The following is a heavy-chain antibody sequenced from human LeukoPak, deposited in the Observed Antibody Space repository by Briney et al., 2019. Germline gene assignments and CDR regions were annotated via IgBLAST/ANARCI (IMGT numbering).Heavy chain of an antibody. CDR3: ARDRSKQWLSWYFDL. V-gene: IGHV4-61*02. J-gene: IGHJ2*01. Sequence: SQTLSLTCTVSGGSISSGSYYWSWIRQPAGKGLEWIGRIYTSGSTNYNPSLKSRVTISVDTSKNQFSLKLSSVTAADTAVYYCARDRSKQWLSWYFDLWGRGTLVAVSS. CDR2: IYTSGST. CDR1: GGSISSGSYY. D-gene: IGHD6-19*01.